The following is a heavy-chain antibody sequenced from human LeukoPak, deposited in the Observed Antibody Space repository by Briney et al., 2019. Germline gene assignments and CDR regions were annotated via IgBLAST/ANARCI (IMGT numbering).Heavy chain of an antibody. V-gene: IGHV4-4*07. CDR1: GGSISTYY. Sequence: SETLSLTCTVSGGSISTYYWSWLRQPAGKGLEWIGRIHTSGSTDYNPSLESRVTTSVDTSRNQFSLKLSSVTAADTAVYYCAREGSMTARPFVSIDYWGQGTLVTVSS. D-gene: IGHD6-6*01. J-gene: IGHJ4*02. CDR2: IHTSGST. CDR3: AREGSMTARPFVSIDY.